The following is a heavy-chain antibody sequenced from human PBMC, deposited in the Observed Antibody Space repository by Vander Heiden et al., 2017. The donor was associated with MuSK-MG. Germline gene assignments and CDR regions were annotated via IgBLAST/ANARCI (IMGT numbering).Heavy chain of an antibody. CDR3: ARERGLLRYVDWLLSPDAFDI. V-gene: IGHV1-69*06. Sequence: HVQLVQSGAEVRQPGSSVKVSCKASGGTFGSYALSWVRQAPGQGREWMGGIIPIFGTANYDQKFQGRVTMSADKSTSTAYMELSSLRSEDTALYSCARERGLLRYVDWLLSPDAFDIWGQGTMVTVSS. D-gene: IGHD3-9*01. J-gene: IGHJ3*02. CDR2: IIPIFGTA. CDR1: GGTFGSYA.